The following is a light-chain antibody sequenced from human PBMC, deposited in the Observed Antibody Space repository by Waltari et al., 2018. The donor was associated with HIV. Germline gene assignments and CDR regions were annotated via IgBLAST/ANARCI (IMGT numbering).Light chain of an antibody. CDR2: KDK. Sequence: QSALTLPPSASGSPGQSVTISCTGTCSDIGGYNYVSWYQQYPWEAPNVMYQKDKKRPAGVPELFSGSKAGNTASLTSAGRQDEDEAYYCGSSYAGSNSWVFGGGTKLTVL. V-gene: IGLV2-8*01. J-gene: IGLJ3*02. CDR3: SSYAGSNSWV. CDR1: CSDIGGYNY.